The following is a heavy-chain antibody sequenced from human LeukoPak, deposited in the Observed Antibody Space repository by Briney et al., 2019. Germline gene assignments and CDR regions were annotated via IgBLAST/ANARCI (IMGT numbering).Heavy chain of an antibody. CDR2: IYYSGST. CDR1: GGSISSSSYY. J-gene: IGHJ5*02. V-gene: IGHV4-39*01. CDR3: ASKRGYYGDYGMNWFDP. D-gene: IGHD4-17*01. Sequence: PSETLSLTCTVSGGSISSSSYYWGWIRQPPGKGLEWIGSIYYSGSTYYSPSLKSRVTISVDTSKNQFSLKLSSVTAADTAVYYCASKRGYYGDYGMNWFDPWGQGTLVTVSS.